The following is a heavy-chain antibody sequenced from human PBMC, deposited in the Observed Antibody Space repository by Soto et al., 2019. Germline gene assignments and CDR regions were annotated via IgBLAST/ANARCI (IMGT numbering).Heavy chain of an antibody. D-gene: IGHD1-26*01. Sequence: ASETLSLTCTVSGGSITSSSFYWGWIRQPPGKGLEWIGHIFHTGATYYNPTLKSRLRMSVDTSKNQFSLNLSSVTATDTAVYYCARRRIVPTTNFDYWGQGTLVTVSS. CDR2: IFHTGAT. V-gene: IGHV4-39*01. J-gene: IGHJ4*02. CDR3: ARRRIVPTTNFDY. CDR1: GGSITSSSFY.